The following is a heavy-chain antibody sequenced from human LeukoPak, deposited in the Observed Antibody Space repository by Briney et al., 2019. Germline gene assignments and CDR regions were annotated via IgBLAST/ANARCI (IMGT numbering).Heavy chain of an antibody. Sequence: GGSLRLSCAASGFTFNNFAMSWVRQAPGKGLEWVSHLSGSCSSTFYADSVKGRFSIARDNSNSTLYLQMNSLRAEDTAVYYCAKRTKDGNRWFDFWGQGTLVTVSS. V-gene: IGHV3-23*01. CDR1: GFTFNNFA. CDR2: LSGSCSST. D-gene: IGHD4-23*01. J-gene: IGHJ5*01. CDR3: AKRTKDGNRWFDF.